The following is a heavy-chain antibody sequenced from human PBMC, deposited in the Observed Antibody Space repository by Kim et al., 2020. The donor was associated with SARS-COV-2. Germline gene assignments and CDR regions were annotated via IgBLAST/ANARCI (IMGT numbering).Heavy chain of an antibody. CDR3: AKDLAGYSSSWYLGYYYYYGMDV. J-gene: IGHJ6*02. V-gene: IGHV3-43*01. Sequence: GGSLRLSCAASGFTFDDYTMHWVRQAPGKGLEWVSLISWDGGSTYYADSVKGRFTISRDNSKNSLYLQMNSLRTEDTALYYCAKDLAGYSSSWYLGYYYYYGMDVWGQGTTVTVSS. CDR1: GFTFDDYT. D-gene: IGHD6-13*01. CDR2: ISWDGGST.